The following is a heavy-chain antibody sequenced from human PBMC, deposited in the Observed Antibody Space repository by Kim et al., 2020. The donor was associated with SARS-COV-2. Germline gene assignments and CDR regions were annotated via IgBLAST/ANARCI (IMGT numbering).Heavy chain of an antibody. J-gene: IGHJ4*02. V-gene: IGHV3-23*01. CDR3: AKRTDGSGSYRYFDY. D-gene: IGHD3-10*01. Sequence: DSVKGRFTISRDNSKNTLYLQMNSLRAEDTAVYYCAKRTDGSGSYRYFDYWGQGTLVTVSS.